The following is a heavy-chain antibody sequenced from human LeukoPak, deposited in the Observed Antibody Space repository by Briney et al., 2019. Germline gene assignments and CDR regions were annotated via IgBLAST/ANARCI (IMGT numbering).Heavy chain of an antibody. CDR3: ASGLELDY. V-gene: IGHV3-7*03. CDR1: GFTFRSYW. Sequence: GGSLRLSCAASGFTFRSYWMGWVRQAPGKGLEWVANIKQDGSEKDYVDSVKGRFTISRDNAKNSLYLQMNSLRAEDTAVYYCASGLELDYWGQGTLVTVSS. CDR2: IKQDGSEK. J-gene: IGHJ4*02.